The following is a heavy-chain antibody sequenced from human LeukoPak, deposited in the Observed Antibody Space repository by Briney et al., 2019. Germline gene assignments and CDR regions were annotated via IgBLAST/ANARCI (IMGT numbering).Heavy chain of an antibody. J-gene: IGHJ4*02. CDR3: ARARGYDGSDYYYGFFDY. CDR2: TWFDGSKT. CDR1: GFTFSNYG. D-gene: IGHD3-22*01. Sequence: GGSLRLSCAASGFTFSNYGMHWVRQAPGKGLEWVAVTWFDGSKTYHADSVKGRFTISRDNSKNTLYLQMNSLRAEGTAVYYCARARGYDGSDYYYGFFDYWGQGTLVTVSS. V-gene: IGHV3-33*01.